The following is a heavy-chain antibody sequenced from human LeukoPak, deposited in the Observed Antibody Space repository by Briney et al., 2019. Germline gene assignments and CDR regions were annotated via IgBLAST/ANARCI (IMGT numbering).Heavy chain of an antibody. CDR3: ARGGVVTAMYNWFDP. CDR2: IKQDGSEK. CDR1: GFTFSSYG. V-gene: IGHV3-7*01. J-gene: IGHJ5*02. Sequence: GGSLRLSCAASGFTFSSYGMSWVRQAPGKGLEWVASIKQDGSEKHYVNSVKGRFTISRDNAKNSLYLQMNSLRAEDTAVYYCARGGVVTAMYNWFDPWGQGTLVTVSS. D-gene: IGHD2-21*02.